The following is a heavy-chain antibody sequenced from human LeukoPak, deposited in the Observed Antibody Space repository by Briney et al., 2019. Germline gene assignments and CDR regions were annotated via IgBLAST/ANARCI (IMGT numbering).Heavy chain of an antibody. CDR3: AKDLPFIAVAANTFDY. CDR1: GFTFSSYA. D-gene: IGHD6-19*01. V-gene: IGHV3-23*01. Sequence: PGGSLRLSCAASGFTFSSYAMSWVRQAPGKGLEWVSAISGSGGSTYYADSVKGRFTISRDNSKNTLYLQMNSLRAEDTAVYYCAKDLPFIAVAANTFDYWVQGTLVTVSS. CDR2: ISGSGGST. J-gene: IGHJ4*02.